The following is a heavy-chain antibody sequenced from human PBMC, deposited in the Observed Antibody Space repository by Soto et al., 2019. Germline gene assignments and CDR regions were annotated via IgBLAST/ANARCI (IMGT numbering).Heavy chain of an antibody. CDR2: INPNSGGT. D-gene: IGHD6-13*01. CDR1: GYTFTGYY. Sequence: GAPVKVSCKASGYTFTGYYMHWVRQAPGQGREWMGWINPNSGGTNYAQKFQGWVTMTRDTSISTAYMELSRLRSDDTAVYYCASGRDIAAADLYNCFDPWGQGTLVTLSS. CDR3: ASGRDIAAADLYNCFDP. V-gene: IGHV1-2*04. J-gene: IGHJ5*02.